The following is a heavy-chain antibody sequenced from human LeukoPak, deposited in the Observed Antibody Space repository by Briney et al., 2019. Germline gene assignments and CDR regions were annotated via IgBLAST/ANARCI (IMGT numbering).Heavy chain of an antibody. CDR1: GDSVSGNSTA. D-gene: IGHD3-22*01. Sequence: SQTLSLTCAMSGDSVSGNSTAYNWIRQSPSRGLEWLGRTYYRSKWYNDYAVSVKGRITMNPDTSKNQLSLQLNSVTPDDTAVYYCARGVYYYDSSGYYYDYWGQGTLVTVSS. CDR3: ARGVYYYDSSGYYYDY. V-gene: IGHV6-1*01. J-gene: IGHJ4*02. CDR2: TYYRSKWYN.